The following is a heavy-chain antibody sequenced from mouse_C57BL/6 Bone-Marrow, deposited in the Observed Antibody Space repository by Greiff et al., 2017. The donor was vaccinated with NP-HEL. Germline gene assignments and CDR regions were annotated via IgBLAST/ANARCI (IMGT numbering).Heavy chain of an antibody. CDR1: GYTFTDYN. J-gene: IGHJ2*01. Sequence: EVQLQQPGPELVKPGASVKISCKASGYTFTDYNMDWVKQSHGKSLEWIGDINPNNGGTIYNQTFKGKATLTVDKSSSTAYMELRSMTSEDTAVYYCGRGLTKRHDYYVDYWGRGTTL. CDR3: GRGLTKRHDYYVDY. D-gene: IGHD2-12*01. CDR2: INPNNGGT. V-gene: IGHV1-18*01.